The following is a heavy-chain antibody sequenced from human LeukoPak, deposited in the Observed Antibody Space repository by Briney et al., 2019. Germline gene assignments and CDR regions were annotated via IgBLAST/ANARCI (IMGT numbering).Heavy chain of an antibody. CDR1: GFTFSSYS. J-gene: IGHJ4*02. CDR2: ISSSSSTI. V-gene: IGHV3-48*04. Sequence: GGSLRLSCAASGFTFSSYSMNWVRQAPGKGLEWVSYISSSSSTIYYADSVKGRFTISRDNAKNSLYLQMNSLRAEDTAVYYCASDDSYYYDSSGYYGGFDYWGQGTLVTVSS. D-gene: IGHD3-22*01. CDR3: ASDDSYYYDSSGYYGGFDY.